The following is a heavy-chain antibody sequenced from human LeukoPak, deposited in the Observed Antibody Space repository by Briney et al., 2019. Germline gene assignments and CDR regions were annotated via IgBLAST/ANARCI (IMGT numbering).Heavy chain of an antibody. CDR3: ARISGLVVVMADAFDI. V-gene: IGHV3-23*01. CDR1: GFTFSSYA. J-gene: IGHJ3*02. CDR2: ISGSGGST. Sequence: GGSLRLSCAASGFTFSSYAMSWVRQAPGKGLEWVSAISGSGGSTYYADSVKGRFTISRDNSKNTLYLQMNSLRAEDTAVYYCARISGLVVVMADAFDIWGQGTMVTVSS. D-gene: IGHD3-22*01.